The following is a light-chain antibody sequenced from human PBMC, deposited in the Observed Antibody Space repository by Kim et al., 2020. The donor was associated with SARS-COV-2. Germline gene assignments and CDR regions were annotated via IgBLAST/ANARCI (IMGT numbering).Light chain of an antibody. CDR1: QGIRND. CDR3: LQDYNYPYT. V-gene: IGKV1-6*01. J-gene: IGKJ2*01. CDR2: AAS. Sequence: SASEGDRVTITCRASQGIRNDLGWYQQKPGKAPKLLIYAASSLQSGVPSRFSGSGSGTDFTLTISSLQPEDFATYYCLQDYNYPYTFGQGTKLEI.